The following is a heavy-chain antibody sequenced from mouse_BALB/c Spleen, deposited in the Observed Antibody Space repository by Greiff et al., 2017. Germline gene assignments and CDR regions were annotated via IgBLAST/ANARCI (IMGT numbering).Heavy chain of an antibody. Sequence: EVQLQESGPELVKPGASVKMSCKASGYTFTSYVMHWVKQKPGQGLEWIGYINPYNDGTKYNEKFKGKATLTSDKSSSTAYMELLSLTSEDSAVYYCVRPANWDEDYSMDYWGQGTSVTVSS. CDR1: GYTFTSYV. CDR2: INPYNDGT. J-gene: IGHJ4*01. V-gene: IGHV1-14*01. D-gene: IGHD4-1*01. CDR3: VRPANWDEDYSMDY.